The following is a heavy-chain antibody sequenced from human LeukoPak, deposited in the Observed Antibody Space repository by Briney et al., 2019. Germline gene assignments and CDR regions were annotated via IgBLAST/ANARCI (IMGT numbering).Heavy chain of an antibody. Sequence: SGGSLRLSCAASGFTFSSYSMNWVRQAPGKGLEWVSSISSSSSYIYYADSVKGRFTISRDNSKSTLYLQMNSLRAEDTAVYYCARSDGGETYYFDYWGQGTLVTVSS. J-gene: IGHJ4*02. V-gene: IGHV3-21*01. CDR2: ISSSSSYI. D-gene: IGHD4-23*01. CDR3: ARSDGGETYYFDY. CDR1: GFTFSSYS.